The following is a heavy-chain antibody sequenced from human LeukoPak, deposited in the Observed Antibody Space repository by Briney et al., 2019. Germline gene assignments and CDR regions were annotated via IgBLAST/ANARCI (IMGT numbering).Heavy chain of an antibody. CDR3: ARERPSYLDH. CDR1: GFTFTNYW. J-gene: IGHJ4*02. V-gene: IGHV3-7*05. Sequence: GGSLRLSRAASGFTFTNYWMSWVRQAPGKGLEWVANIKQDGSEKYYVDSVKGRFTISRDNAKNSLFLQMNGLRAEDTAVYYCARERPSYLDHWGQGTLVTVSS. D-gene: IGHD6-6*01. CDR2: IKQDGSEK.